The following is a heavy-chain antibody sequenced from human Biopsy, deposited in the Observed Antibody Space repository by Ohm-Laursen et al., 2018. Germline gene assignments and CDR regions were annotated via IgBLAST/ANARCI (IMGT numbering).Heavy chain of an antibody. D-gene: IGHD3-16*01. Sequence: SLRLSCTASGFIFADYDMHWVRQAPGKGLEWVSRINRDSDTADYVDSVRGRFTISRDNARKTLFLQMNSLRPEDTALYYCVKDRGGARASFHYWGQGIRVAVSS. V-gene: IGHV3-9*01. CDR3: VKDRGGARASFHY. CDR1: GFIFADYD. CDR2: INRDSDTA. J-gene: IGHJ4*02.